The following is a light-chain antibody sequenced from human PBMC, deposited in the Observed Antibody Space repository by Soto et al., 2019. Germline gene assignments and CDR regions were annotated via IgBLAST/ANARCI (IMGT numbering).Light chain of an antibody. Sequence: QSAVTQPPAASGTPGQRVTISCSGSNSNIASNAVTWYQHVPGTAPKLLIYSNNQRPSGVPDRFSGSKAGTSASLAIGGLQSEDEADYYCAAWDDRQNGYVFGTGTKLTVL. J-gene: IGLJ1*01. CDR1: NSNIASNA. V-gene: IGLV1-44*01. CDR2: SNN. CDR3: AAWDDRQNGYV.